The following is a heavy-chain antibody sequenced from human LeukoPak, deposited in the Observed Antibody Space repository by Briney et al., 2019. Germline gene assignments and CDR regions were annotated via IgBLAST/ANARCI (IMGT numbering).Heavy chain of an antibody. J-gene: IGHJ6*03. CDR3: AKEILGYYTYMDV. Sequence: PGGSLRLSCAASGFTFSNYAMTWVRQAPGKGLEWVSPISGSDGSTYYSDSVTGRFTISRDNSKNTVYLQMNSLRAEDTAVYYCAKEILGYYTYMDVWGRGTTVTVSS. V-gene: IGHV3-23*01. CDR1: GFTFSNYA. D-gene: IGHD2/OR15-2a*01. CDR2: ISGSDGST.